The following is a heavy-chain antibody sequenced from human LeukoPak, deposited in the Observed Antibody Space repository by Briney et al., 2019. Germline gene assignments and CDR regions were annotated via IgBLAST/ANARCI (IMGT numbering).Heavy chain of an antibody. D-gene: IGHD3-10*01. Sequence: SETLSLTCAVSGGSISSSNWWSWVRQPPGKGLEWIGEIYHSGSTNYNPSLKGRVTISVDKSKNQFSLKLSSVTAADTAVYYCARAGTGGSGSYYNEDYWGQGTLVTVPS. J-gene: IGHJ4*02. CDR2: IYHSGST. V-gene: IGHV4-4*02. CDR3: ARAGTGGSGSYYNEDY. CDR1: GGSISSSNW.